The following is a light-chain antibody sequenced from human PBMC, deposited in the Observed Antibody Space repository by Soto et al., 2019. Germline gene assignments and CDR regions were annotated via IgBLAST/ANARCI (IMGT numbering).Light chain of an antibody. CDR1: SSDVGSYNL. CDR2: EGS. CDR3: CSYAGSSTLEYV. Sequence: QSALTQPASVSGSPGQSITISCTGTSSDVGSYNLVSWYQQHPGKAPKLMIYEGSKRPSGVSNRFSGSKSGNTASLTISGLQAEDEADYYCCSYAGSSTLEYVFGTGTKLTVL. V-gene: IGLV2-23*01. J-gene: IGLJ1*01.